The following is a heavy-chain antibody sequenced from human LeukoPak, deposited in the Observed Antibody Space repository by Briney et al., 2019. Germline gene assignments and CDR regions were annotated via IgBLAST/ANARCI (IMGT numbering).Heavy chain of an antibody. V-gene: IGHV1-18*01. CDR2: ISGHNGKR. CDR1: GYSFTSYG. CDR3: ARSSYDFLSGLHRSEFYYYHMDV. D-gene: IGHD3-3*01. Sequence: ASVKVSCKASGYSFTSYGISWVRQAPGQGLEWMGWISGHNGKRKFALNLQGRVSMTTDTSTGTAYMELRSLRSDDTAEYYCARSSYDFLSGLHRSEFYYYHMDVWGKGTTVTVSS. J-gene: IGHJ6*03.